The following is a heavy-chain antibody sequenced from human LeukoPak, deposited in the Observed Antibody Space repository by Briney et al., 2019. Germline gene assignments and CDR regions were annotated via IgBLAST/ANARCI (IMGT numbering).Heavy chain of an antibody. V-gene: IGHV1-2*02. J-gene: IGHJ4*02. D-gene: IGHD3-10*01. Sequence: GASVKVSCKASEYTFTGYYIHWVRQAPGQGLEWMGWINPNSGGTNYAQEVQGRVTMTRDTSISTAYMELSRLRSDDTAVYYCARDKGGITMVRGFFPYFDYWGQGTLGTVSS. CDR2: INPNSGGT. CDR1: EYTFTGYY. CDR3: ARDKGGITMVRGFFPYFDY.